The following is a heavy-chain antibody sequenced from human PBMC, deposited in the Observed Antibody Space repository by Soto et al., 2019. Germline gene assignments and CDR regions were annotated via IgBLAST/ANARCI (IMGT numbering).Heavy chain of an antibody. J-gene: IGHJ4*02. D-gene: IGHD6-25*01. Sequence: EVQLLESGGGLVQPGGSLRLSCAASGFTFSSYAMSWVRQAPGKGLEWVSAISGTGGTTYYADSVKGRFTISRDNSRNTLHLQMNSLRVEDTAIYYCAKFFVETGGSSGWPWSFHFWGQGTLVTVSS. CDR1: GFTFSSYA. CDR2: ISGTGGTT. CDR3: AKFFVETGGSSGWPWSFHF. V-gene: IGHV3-23*01.